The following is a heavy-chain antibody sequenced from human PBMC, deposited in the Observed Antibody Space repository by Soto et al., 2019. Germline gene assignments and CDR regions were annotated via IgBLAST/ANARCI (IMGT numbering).Heavy chain of an antibody. CDR3: AREAGPYGDYAKNWFDP. Sequence: SETLSLTCTVSGGSISSYYWSWIRQPPGKGLEWIGYIYYSGSTNYNPSLKSRVTISVDTSKNQFSLKLSSVTAADTAVYYCAREAGPYGDYAKNWFDPWGQGTLVTVSS. D-gene: IGHD4-17*01. V-gene: IGHV4-59*01. CDR1: GGSISSYY. CDR2: IYYSGST. J-gene: IGHJ5*02.